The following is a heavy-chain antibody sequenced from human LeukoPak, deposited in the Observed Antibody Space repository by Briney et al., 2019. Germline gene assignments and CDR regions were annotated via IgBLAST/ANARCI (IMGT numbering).Heavy chain of an antibody. V-gene: IGHV3-48*03. CDR1: GFTFSSYE. CDR3: ARDSTYYDFWSGWDYYYYMDV. Sequence: PGGSLRLSCAASGFTFSSYEMNWVRQAPGKGLEWVSYISSSGSTIYYADSVKGRFTFSRDNAKNSLYLQMNSLRAEDTAVYYCARDSTYYDFWSGWDYYYYMDVWGKGTTVTVSS. CDR2: ISSSGSTI. D-gene: IGHD3-3*01. J-gene: IGHJ6*03.